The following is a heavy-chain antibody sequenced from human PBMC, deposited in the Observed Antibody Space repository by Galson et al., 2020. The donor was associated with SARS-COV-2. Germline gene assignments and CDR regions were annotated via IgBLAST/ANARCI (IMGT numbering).Heavy chain of an antibody. D-gene: IGHD3-22*01. CDR2: IYPGDSDT. CDR1: GNSFTSYW. V-gene: IGHV5-51*01. Sequence: GESLKIFCKGSGNSFTSYWIGWVRKMPGKGLEWMGIIYPGDSDTRYSPSFQGQVTISADKSISTAYLQWSSLKASDTAMYYCARHHYDSSGQFDYWGQGTLVTVSS. CDR3: ARHHYDSSGQFDY. J-gene: IGHJ4*02.